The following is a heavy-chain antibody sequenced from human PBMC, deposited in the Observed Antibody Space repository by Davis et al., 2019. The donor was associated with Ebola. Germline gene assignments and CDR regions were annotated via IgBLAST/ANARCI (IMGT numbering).Heavy chain of an antibody. CDR3: VRGGSATAY. J-gene: IGHJ1*01. Sequence: GESLKISCAASGFTFSDHYMDWVRQAPGKGLEWVGRTGNKANSYTTEYAASVKGRFTISRDVSKNSLYLQMNSLRAEDTAVFYCVRGGSATAYWGQGTPVTVSS. V-gene: IGHV3-72*01. D-gene: IGHD2-15*01. CDR1: GFTFSDHY. CDR2: TGNKANSYTT.